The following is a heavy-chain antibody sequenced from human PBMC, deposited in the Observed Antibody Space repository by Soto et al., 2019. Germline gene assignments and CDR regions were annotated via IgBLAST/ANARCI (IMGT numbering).Heavy chain of an antibody. Sequence: ASVKVSCKASGYTFTSYGISWVRQAPGQGLEWMGWISAYNGNTNYAQKLQGRVTMTTDTSTSTAYMELRSLRSDDTAVYYCARDRMVVVVAATPAVYYYCGMDVWGQGTTVTVSS. CDR3: ARDRMVVVVAATPAVYYYCGMDV. D-gene: IGHD2-15*01. J-gene: IGHJ6*02. CDR2: ISAYNGNT. V-gene: IGHV1-18*01. CDR1: GYTFTSYG.